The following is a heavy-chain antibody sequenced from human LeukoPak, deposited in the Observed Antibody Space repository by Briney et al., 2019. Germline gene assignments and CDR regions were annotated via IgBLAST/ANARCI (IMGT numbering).Heavy chain of an antibody. D-gene: IGHD5-18*01. V-gene: IGHV4-31*03. CDR1: GGSISSGGYY. J-gene: IGHJ6*02. CDR3: ARARGGKRGYSYGRSGAYYGMDV. CDR2: IYYSGST. Sequence: PSETLSLTCTVSGGSISSGGYYWSWIRQHPGKGLEWIGYIYYSGSTYYNPSLKSRVTISVDTSKNQFSLKLSSVTAADTAVYYCARARGGKRGYSYGRSGAYYGMDVWGQGTTVTVSS.